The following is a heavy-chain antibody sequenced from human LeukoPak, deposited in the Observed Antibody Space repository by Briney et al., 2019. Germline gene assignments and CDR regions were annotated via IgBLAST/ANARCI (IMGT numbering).Heavy chain of an antibody. CDR1: GYTFTNYG. CDR3: ARDSCSGGSCWGWFDP. Sequence: ASVKVSCKASGYTFTNYGISWVRQAPGQGLEWMGWISAYNGNTNYAQKLQGRVTVTTDTSTTTAYMELRGLTSDDTAVYYCARDSCSGGSCWGWFDPWGQGTLVTVSS. J-gene: IGHJ5*02. D-gene: IGHD2-15*01. V-gene: IGHV1-18*01. CDR2: ISAYNGNT.